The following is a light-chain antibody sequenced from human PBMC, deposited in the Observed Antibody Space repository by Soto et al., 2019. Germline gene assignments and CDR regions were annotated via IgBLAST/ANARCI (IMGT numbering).Light chain of an antibody. CDR3: AAWDASLVWV. CDR2: SNN. V-gene: IGLV1-44*01. Sequence: QSVLTQPPSASGTPGQRVTISCTGSSSNIGRNVVNWYQQLPGTAPKLLIYSNNQRPSGVPDRFSGSKSGTSASLAISGLQSEDVADYYCAAWDASLVWVFGGGTKLTVL. J-gene: IGLJ3*02. CDR1: SSNIGRNV.